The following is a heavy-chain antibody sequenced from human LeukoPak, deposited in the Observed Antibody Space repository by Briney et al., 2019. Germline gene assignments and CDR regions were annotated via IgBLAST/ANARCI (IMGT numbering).Heavy chain of an antibody. D-gene: IGHD6-13*01. J-gene: IGHJ4*02. CDR3: AKETGRQQFPYDYSFDY. CDR2: ISWDGGST. CDR1: GFTFDDYS. Sequence: GGSLRLSCAASGFTFDDYSMHWVRQAPGKGLEWVSLISWDGGSTKYVDSVKGRFTISRDNSKNSLYLQMNSLRTEDAALYYCAKETGRQQFPYDYSFDYWGQGTLVTVSS. V-gene: IGHV3-43*01.